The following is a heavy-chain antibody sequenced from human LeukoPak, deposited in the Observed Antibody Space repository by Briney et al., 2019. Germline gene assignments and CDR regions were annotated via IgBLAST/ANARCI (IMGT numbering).Heavy chain of an antibody. V-gene: IGHV1-8*01. CDR2: MNPNSGDT. Sequence: ASVKVSCKASGYTFTSYDINWVRQAPGQGLEWMGWMNPNSGDTGYPQKFQGRITMTRDTSITTAYMELSSLRSEDTAVYYCARSGFGSGISFDLWGQGTLVTVSS. J-gene: IGHJ5*02. CDR1: GYTFTSYD. CDR3: ARSGFGSGISFDL. D-gene: IGHD3-10*01.